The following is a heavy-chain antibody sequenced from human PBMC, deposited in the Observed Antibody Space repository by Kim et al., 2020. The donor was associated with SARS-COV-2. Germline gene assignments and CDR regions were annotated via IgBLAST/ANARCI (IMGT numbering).Heavy chain of an antibody. Sequence: GGSLRLSCSASGFTFSSSWMTWVRQAPGKGLEWVGNINRDVSGQNYVGPLRGRFTISRDNTRNSMYLQMENLRAEDKAVHYCTTKNYWGQGTLVIVSS. CDR2: INRDVSGQ. V-gene: IGHV3-7*01. CDR1: GFTFSSSW. CDR3: TTKNY. J-gene: IGHJ4*02.